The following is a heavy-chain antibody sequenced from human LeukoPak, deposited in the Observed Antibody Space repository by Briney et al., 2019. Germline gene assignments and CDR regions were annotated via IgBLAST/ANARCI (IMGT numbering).Heavy chain of an antibody. Sequence: SETLSLTCAVYGGSFSGYYWSWIRQPPGKGLEWIGEINHSGSTNYNPSLKSRVTISVDTSKNKFSLKLSSVTAADTAVYYCARESSNYYMDVWGKGTTVTVSS. CDR3: ARESSNYYMDV. CDR2: INHSGST. V-gene: IGHV4-34*01. J-gene: IGHJ6*03. D-gene: IGHD6-6*01. CDR1: GGSFSGYY.